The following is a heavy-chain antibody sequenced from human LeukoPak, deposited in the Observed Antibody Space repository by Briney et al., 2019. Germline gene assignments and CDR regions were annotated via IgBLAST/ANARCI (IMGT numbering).Heavy chain of an antibody. J-gene: IGHJ5*02. V-gene: IGHV4-59*12. CDR1: GGSISSYY. Sequence: SETLSLTCTVSGGSISSYYWSWIRQPPGKGLEWIGYIYYSGSTHYNPSLKSRVTISVDTSKNQFSLKLSSVTAADTAVYYCARDVYSGSYYVWFDPWGQGTLVTVSS. CDR3: ARDVYSGSYYVWFDP. D-gene: IGHD1-26*01. CDR2: IYYSGST.